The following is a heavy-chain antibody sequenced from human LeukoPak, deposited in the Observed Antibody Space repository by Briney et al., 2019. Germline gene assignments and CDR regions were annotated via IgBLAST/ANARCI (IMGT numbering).Heavy chain of an antibody. V-gene: IGHV4-61*01. D-gene: IGHD3-10*01. Sequence: SETLSLTCTVSGGSVSSGSYYWSWIRQPPGKGLEWIGYIYYSGSTNYNPSLKSRVTISVDTSKNQFSLKLSSVTAADTAVYYCARGPYSSGSYTFDYWGQGTLVTVSS. J-gene: IGHJ4*02. CDR3: ARGPYSSGSYTFDY. CDR2: IYYSGST. CDR1: GGSVSSGSYY.